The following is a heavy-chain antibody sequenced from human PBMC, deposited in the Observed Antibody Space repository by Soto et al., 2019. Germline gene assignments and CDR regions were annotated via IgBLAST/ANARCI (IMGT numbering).Heavy chain of an antibody. D-gene: IGHD2-2*01. CDR1: GGSISSYY. CDR2: INYSGST. J-gene: IGHJ4*02. CDR3: ARTYCSSTSCYLDY. Sequence: SETLSLTCTVSGGSISSYYWSWIRQPPGKGLDWIGYINYSGSTNYNPSLKSRVTLSVDTSKNQFSLKLRSVTSADTAVYYCARTYCSSTSCYLDYWXQGTLVTVSS. V-gene: IGHV4-59*01.